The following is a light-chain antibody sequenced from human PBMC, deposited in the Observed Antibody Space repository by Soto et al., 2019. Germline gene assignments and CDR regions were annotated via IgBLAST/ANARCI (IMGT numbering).Light chain of an antibody. CDR3: QHHDSYPLT. V-gene: IGKV1-9*01. CDR1: QGISSY. J-gene: IGKJ4*01. Sequence: DIQLTQSPSFLSASVGDRVTITCRASQGISSYLAWYQQKPGKAPKLLISVASTLQSVVPSRFSGSGSGTEFTLTISSLQPEDFATYYCQHHDSYPLTFGGGTKVEIK. CDR2: VAS.